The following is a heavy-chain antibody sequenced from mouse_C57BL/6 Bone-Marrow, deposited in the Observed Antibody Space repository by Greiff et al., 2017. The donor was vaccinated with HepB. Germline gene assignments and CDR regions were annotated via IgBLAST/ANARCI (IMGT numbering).Heavy chain of an antibody. D-gene: IGHD3-1*01. CDR3: AKCAPDSGWFAC. V-gene: IGHV1-53*01. J-gene: IGHJ3*01. CDR2: NNPSNGGT. CDR1: GYTFTSYW. Sequence: QVQLQQPGTELVKPGASVKLSCKASGYTFTSYWMHWVKQRPGQGLEWIGNNNPSNGGTNYNEKFKSKATLTVDKSSSTAYMQLSSLTSEDSAVCYGAKCAPDSGWFACWGQGTLVTVSA.